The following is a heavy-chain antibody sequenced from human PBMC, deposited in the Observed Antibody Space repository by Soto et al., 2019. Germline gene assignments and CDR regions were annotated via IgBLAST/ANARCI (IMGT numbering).Heavy chain of an antibody. CDR3: TTGIVVVIPSGMDV. J-gene: IGHJ6*02. CDR2: IKRKTDGGTT. V-gene: IGHV3-15*01. CDR1: GFTFSNAW. Sequence: EVQLVESGGGLVKPGGSLRLSCAASGFTFSNAWMSWVRQAPGKGLEWVGRIKRKTDGGTTDYAAPVKGRFTISRDDSKNTLYLQMNSLKTEDTAVYYFTTGIVVVIPSGMDVWGQGTTVTVSS. D-gene: IGHD3-22*01.